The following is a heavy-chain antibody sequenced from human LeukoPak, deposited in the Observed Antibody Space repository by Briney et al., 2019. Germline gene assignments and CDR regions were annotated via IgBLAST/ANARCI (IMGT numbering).Heavy chain of an antibody. J-gene: IGHJ4*02. D-gene: IGHD5-24*01. CDR3: ARDLDGYNLLFDY. CDR2: IYYSGST. V-gene: IGHV4-59*01. Sequence: SETLSLTCIVSGGSISNYYWSWLRQPPGKGLEWIGYIYYSGSTKYNPPLKSRVTISVDTSKNQFSLKLSSVTAADTAVYYCARDLDGYNLLFDYWGQGTLVTVSS. CDR1: GGSISNYY.